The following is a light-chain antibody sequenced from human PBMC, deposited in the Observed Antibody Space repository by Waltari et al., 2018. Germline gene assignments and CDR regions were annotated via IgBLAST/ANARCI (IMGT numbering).Light chain of an antibody. J-gene: IGLJ3*02. CDR1: NSNIGSNN. CDR3: EAWDDTLNGPV. CDR2: NND. V-gene: IGLV1-44*01. Sequence: QSVLTQPPSASGTPGQRVTMSCSGSNSNIGSNNVNWDHQVPGPAPNLLKYNNDQRPSGVPDRCSCAKSATSASLAISGLQSEYEADYFCEAWDDTLNGPVFGGGTKLTVL.